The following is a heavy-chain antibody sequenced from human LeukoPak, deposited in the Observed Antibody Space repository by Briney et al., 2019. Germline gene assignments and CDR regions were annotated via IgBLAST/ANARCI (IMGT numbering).Heavy chain of an antibody. CDR1: GFIFSNYE. CDR2: ISSSGSDM. D-gene: IGHD3-22*01. V-gene: IGHV3-48*03. J-gene: IGHJ4*02. Sequence: SGGSLRLSCAAAGFIFSNYEMNWVRQAPGKGLEWLSYISSSGSDMYYGDSVRGRFTTSRDNTKNLLYLQMNSLRVEDTAVYYCAKDSYDRSGYYYYYFAYWGQGTQVTVSS. CDR3: AKDSYDRSGYYYYYFAY.